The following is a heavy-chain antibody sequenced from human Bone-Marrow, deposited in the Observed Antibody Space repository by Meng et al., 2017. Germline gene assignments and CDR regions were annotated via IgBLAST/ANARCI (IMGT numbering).Heavy chain of an antibody. D-gene: IGHD5-24*01. V-gene: IGHV3-11*04. J-gene: IGHJ3*02. Sequence: GESLKISCAASGFTFSDYYMSWIRQAPGKGLEWVSYISSSGSTIYYADSVKGRFTISRDNAKNSLYLHMNSLRAEDTAVYYCARDQDISRDGYNAVDAFDIWGQGTMVTVSS. CDR1: GFTFSDYY. CDR2: ISSSGSTI. CDR3: ARDQDISRDGYNAVDAFDI.